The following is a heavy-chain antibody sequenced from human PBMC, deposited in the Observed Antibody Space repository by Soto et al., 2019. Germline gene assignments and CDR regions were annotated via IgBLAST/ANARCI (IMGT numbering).Heavy chain of an antibody. Sequence: GSLRLSCAASGFPFSSYGMHWVRQAPGKGLDWVGVILYDGSNKDYAESVKGRFTISRDNSKNMLYLQMNSLRADDTPVYYCASSINWGQGTLVTVSS. CDR1: GFPFSSYG. V-gene: IGHV3-33*03. CDR2: ILYDGSNK. CDR3: ASSIN. J-gene: IGHJ4*02.